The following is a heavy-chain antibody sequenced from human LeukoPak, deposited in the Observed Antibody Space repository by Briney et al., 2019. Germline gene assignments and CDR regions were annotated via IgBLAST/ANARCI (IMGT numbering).Heavy chain of an antibody. V-gene: IGHV4-39*01. CDR3: TRGATIFGVVGNY. CDR1: GGSISSSYFY. J-gene: IGHJ4*02. Sequence: SETLSLTCTVSGGSISSSYFYWGWIRQPPGKGLEWIGSIHYSGGTYYNPSLKSRVTISVDTSKNQFSLNLSSVNAADTAIYYCTRGATIFGVVGNYWGQGTLVTVSS. CDR2: IHYSGGT. D-gene: IGHD3-3*01.